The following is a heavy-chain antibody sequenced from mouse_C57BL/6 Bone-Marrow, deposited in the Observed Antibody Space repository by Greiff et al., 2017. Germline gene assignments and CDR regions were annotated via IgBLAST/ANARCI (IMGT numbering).Heavy chain of an antibody. J-gene: IGHJ1*03. CDR3: ARSEGWLSHWYFDV. D-gene: IGHD2-3*01. CDR2: INPSNGGT. CDR1: GYTFTSYW. Sequence: QVQLQQPGTELVKPGASVTLSCKASGYTFTSYWMHWVKQRPGQGLEWIGNINPSNGGTNYNEKFKSKATLTVDKSSSTAYMQLSSLTSEDSAVYYCARSEGWLSHWYFDVWGTGTTVTVSS. V-gene: IGHV1-53*01.